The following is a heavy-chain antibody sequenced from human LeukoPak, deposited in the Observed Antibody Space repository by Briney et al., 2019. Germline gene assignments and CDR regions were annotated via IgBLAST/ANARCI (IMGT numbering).Heavy chain of an antibody. V-gene: IGHV1-69*13. J-gene: IGHJ6*02. CDR2: IIPIFGTA. CDR1: GGTFSSYA. Sequence: ASVKVSCKASGGTFSSYAISWVRQAPGQGLEWMGGIIPIFGTANYAQKFQGRVTITADESTSTAYMELSSLRSEDTAEYYCATRRRYCSSTSCPPYYYYGMDVWGQGTTVTVSS. D-gene: IGHD2-2*01. CDR3: ATRRRYCSSTSCPPYYYYGMDV.